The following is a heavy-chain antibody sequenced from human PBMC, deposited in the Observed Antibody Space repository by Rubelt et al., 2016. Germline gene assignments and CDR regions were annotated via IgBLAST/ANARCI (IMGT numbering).Heavy chain of an antibody. CDR2: INHSGST. V-gene: IGHV4-34*01. CDR1: GGSFSGYY. Sequence: QVQLQQWGAGLLKPSETLSLTCAVYGGSFSGYYWSWIRQPPGKGLEWIGEINHSGSTNYNPSLKGRVTILVDTAKNQFSLKLSSVTAADTAVYYCARANSSRYGMDVWGQGTTVTVSS. D-gene: IGHD6-13*01. CDR3: ARANSSRYGMDV. J-gene: IGHJ6*02.